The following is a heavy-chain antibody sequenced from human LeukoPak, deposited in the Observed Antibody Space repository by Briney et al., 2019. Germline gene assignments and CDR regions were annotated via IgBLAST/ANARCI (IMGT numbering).Heavy chain of an antibody. Sequence: SVKVSCQASGGTFSSYAISWVRQAPGQGLEWMGRIIPILGIANYAQKFQGRVTITADKSTSTAYMELSSLRSEDAAVYYCASSIDYYYYYGMDVWGQGTTVTVSS. CDR1: GGTFSSYA. J-gene: IGHJ6*02. CDR3: ASSIDYYYYYGMDV. V-gene: IGHV1-69*04. D-gene: IGHD3-16*02. CDR2: IIPILGIA.